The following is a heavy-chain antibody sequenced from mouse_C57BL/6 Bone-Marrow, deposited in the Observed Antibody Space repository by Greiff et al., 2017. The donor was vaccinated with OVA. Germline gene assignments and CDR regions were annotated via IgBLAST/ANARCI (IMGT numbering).Heavy chain of an antibody. V-gene: IGHV14-4*01. J-gene: IGHJ4*01. CDR3: TTPRSSFYAMDY. CDR2: IDPENGDT. D-gene: IGHD1-1*01. CDR1: GFNIKDDY. Sequence: EVKLMESGAELVRPGASVKLSCTASGFNIKDDYMHWVKQRPEQGLEWIGWIDPENGDTEYASKFQGKATITADTSSNTAYLQLSSLTSEDTAVYYCTTPRSSFYAMDYWGQGTSVTVSS.